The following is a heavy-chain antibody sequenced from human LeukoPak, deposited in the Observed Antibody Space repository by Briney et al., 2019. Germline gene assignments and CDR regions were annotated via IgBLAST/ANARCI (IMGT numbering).Heavy chain of an antibody. CDR2: IRSKACGGTT. V-gene: IGHV3-49*04. Sequence: PGGSLRLSCAASGFTFSSYTMSWVRQAPGKGLEWVGFIRSKACGGTTEYAASVKGRFTISRDDSKSIAYLQMNSLKTEDTAVYYCTRDRDEGHSSSWYSTDYWGQGTLVTVSS. J-gene: IGHJ4*02. CDR3: TRDRDEGHSSSWYSTDY. D-gene: IGHD6-13*01. CDR1: GFTFSSYT.